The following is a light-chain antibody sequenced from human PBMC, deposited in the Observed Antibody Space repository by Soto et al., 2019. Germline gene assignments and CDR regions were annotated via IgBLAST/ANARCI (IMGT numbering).Light chain of an antibody. CDR3: SSYTTDNTVV. CDR1: SNDVGSHNY. J-gene: IGLJ2*01. Sequence: QSALTQPASVSESPGQSISLSCSGTSNDVGSHNYVSWYQQHPGKAPKLIIFEVNNRPSGVSHRFSGSRSGNTASLTISDLQGEDEADYFCSSYTTDNTVVFGGGTKLTVL. V-gene: IGLV2-14*01. CDR2: EVN.